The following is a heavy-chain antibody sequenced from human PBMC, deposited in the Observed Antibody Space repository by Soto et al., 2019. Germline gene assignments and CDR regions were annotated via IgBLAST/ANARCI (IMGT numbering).Heavy chain of an antibody. CDR2: IRSKANSYAT. CDR3: TRLARKTVTTALEAGQDYYYYGMDV. CDR1: GFTFSGSA. Sequence: GSLRLSCAASGFTFSGSAMHWVRQASGKGLEWVGRIRSKANSYATAYAASVKGRFTISRDDSKNTAYLQMNSLKTEDTAVYYCTRLARKTVTTALEAGQDYYYYGMDVWGQGTTVTVSS. J-gene: IGHJ6*02. V-gene: IGHV3-73*01. D-gene: IGHD4-4*01.